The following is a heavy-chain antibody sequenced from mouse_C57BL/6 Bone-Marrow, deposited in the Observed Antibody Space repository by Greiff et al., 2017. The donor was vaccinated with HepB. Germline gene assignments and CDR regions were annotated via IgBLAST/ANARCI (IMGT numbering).Heavy chain of an antibody. CDR2: SYPSSGNT. V-gene: IGHV1-81*01. D-gene: IGHD2-4*01. Sequence: VQLQQSGAELARPGASVKLSCKASGYTFTSYGISWVKQRTGQGLEWIGESYPSSGNTYYNVKFKGKATLTADKSSSTAYMELRSLTSEDSAVDFCAGVDYDYDGAYWGQGTLVTVSA. CDR3: AGVDYDYDGAY. CDR1: GYTFTSYG. J-gene: IGHJ3*01.